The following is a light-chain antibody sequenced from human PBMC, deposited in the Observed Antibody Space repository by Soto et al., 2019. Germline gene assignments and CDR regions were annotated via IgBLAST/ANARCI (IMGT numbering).Light chain of an antibody. CDR1: DSDIGAYNY. J-gene: IGLJ2*01. CDR3: QSYDGSTVV. CDR2: EVT. V-gene: IGLV2-14*01. Sequence: QSALTQPASVSGFPGQSITISCTGTDSDIGAYNYVSWYQHHPGKAPTLLIHEVTNRPSGVSRRFSGSKSGNTASLTISGLRAEDEADYYCQSYDGSTVVFGGGTKVTVL.